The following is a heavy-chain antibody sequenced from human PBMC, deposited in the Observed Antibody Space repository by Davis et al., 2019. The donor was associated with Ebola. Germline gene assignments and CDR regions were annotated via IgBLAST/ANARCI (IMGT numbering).Heavy chain of an antibody. CDR1: GGTFSSYT. CDR3: ARSTPGGSYRDY. CDR2: IIPILGIA. Sequence: SVKVSCKASGGTFSSYTISWVRQAPGQGLEWMGRIIPILGIANYAQKFQGRVTITADKSTSTAYMELSSLRSEDMAVYYCARSTPGGSYRDYWGQGTLVTVSS. J-gene: IGHJ4*02. D-gene: IGHD1-26*01. V-gene: IGHV1-69*02.